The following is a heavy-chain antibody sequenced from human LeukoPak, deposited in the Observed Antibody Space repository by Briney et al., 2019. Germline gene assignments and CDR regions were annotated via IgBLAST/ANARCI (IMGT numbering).Heavy chain of an antibody. CDR3: AREQRYDDFDY. V-gene: IGHV3-74*01. Sequence: PGGSLRLSCAASGFTFSNYWMHWVRQAPGEGLVWVSRIHPDGSRTSYTDSVKGRFTISRDNAKNTLYLQMNSLRAEDSAVYFCAREQRYDDFDYWSQGILVTVSS. CDR1: GFTFSNYW. J-gene: IGHJ4*02. CDR2: IHPDGSRT. D-gene: IGHD5-12*01.